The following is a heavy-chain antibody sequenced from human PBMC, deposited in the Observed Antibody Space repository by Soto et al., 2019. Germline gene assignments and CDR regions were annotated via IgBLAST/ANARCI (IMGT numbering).Heavy chain of an antibody. CDR2: INAGSGNT. V-gene: IGHV1-3*01. J-gene: IGHJ3*02. Sequence: GPVKVSCKAAGYTFSTYTMNWVRQAPGQSLEWMGWINAGSGNTKYSQNFQGRVSITRDTSASTVYMELTGLKSEDTAVYYCARDAETLGPRANDALDIWGQGTMVTVSS. CDR3: ARDAETLGPRANDALDI. CDR1: GYTFSTYT. D-gene: IGHD3-3*02.